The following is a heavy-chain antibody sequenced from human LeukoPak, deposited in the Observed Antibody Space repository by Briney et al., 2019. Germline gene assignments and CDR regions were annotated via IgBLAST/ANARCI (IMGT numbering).Heavy chain of an antibody. V-gene: IGHV3-21*01. D-gene: IGHD5-24*01. Sequence: PGGSLRLSCAASGFTFSSCSMNWVRQAPGKGLEWVSSISSSSSYIYYADSVKGRFTISRDNAKNSLYLQMNSLRAEDTAVYYCARGNGYSDYYYGMDVWGQGTTVTVSS. CDR3: ARGNGYSDYYYGMDV. CDR1: GFTFSSCS. CDR2: ISSSSSYI. J-gene: IGHJ6*02.